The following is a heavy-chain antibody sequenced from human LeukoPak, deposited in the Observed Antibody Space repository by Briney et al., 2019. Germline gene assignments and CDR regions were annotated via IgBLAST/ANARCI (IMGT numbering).Heavy chain of an antibody. CDR3: ARDIATQYYYDSSGSSNDY. V-gene: IGHV3-30-3*01. Sequence: GRPLRLSCAASGFTFSSYAMHWVRQAPGKGLEWVAVISYDGSNKYYADSVKGRFTISRDNSKNTLYLQMNSLRAEDTAVYYCARDIATQYYYDSSGSSNDYWGQGTLVTVSS. CDR1: GFTFSSYA. CDR2: ISYDGSNK. J-gene: IGHJ4*02. D-gene: IGHD3-22*01.